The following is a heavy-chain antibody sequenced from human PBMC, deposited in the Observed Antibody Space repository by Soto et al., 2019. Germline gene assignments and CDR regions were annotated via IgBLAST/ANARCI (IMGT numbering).Heavy chain of an antibody. J-gene: IGHJ6*02. CDR2: NYPGDSDT. Sequence: PGESLKISCKGSGYSFTSYWIGWVRQMPGKGLEWMGINYPGDSDTRYSQSFQGQVTISADKSISTAYLQWSSLKASDTAMYYCARFEYSSSSSLLYYYYGMDVWGQGTTVTVSS. V-gene: IGHV5-51*01. CDR1: GYSFTSYW. CDR3: ARFEYSSSSSLLYYYYGMDV. D-gene: IGHD6-6*01.